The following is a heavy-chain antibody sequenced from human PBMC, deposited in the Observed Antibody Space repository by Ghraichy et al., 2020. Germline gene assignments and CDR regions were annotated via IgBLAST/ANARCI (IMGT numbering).Heavy chain of an antibody. CDR3: ARDHDYGDYAALDI. CDR2: ISSSGSTT. D-gene: IGHD4-17*01. Sequence: GGSLRLSCAASGFTFSSYKMNWVRQAPGKGLEWVSYISSSGSTTYYADSVKGRFTISRDNAKNSLYLQMNSLRAEDTAVYYCARDHDYGDYAALDIWGQGTRVTGSS. V-gene: IGHV3-48*03. CDR1: GFTFSSYK. J-gene: IGHJ3*02.